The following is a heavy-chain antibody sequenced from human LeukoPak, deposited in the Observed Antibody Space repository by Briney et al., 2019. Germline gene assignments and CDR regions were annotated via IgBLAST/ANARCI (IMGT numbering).Heavy chain of an antibody. J-gene: IGHJ6*03. CDR1: GYTFTSYA. D-gene: IGHD3-3*01. CDR2: INAGNGNT. CDR3: AREGRYYDFWSGYPEPGTYYMDV. Sequence: ASVKVSCKASGYTFTSYAMHWVRQAPGQRLEWMGWINAGNGNTKYSQEFQGRVTITRDTSASTAYMELRSLRSEDMAVYYCAREGRYYDFWSGYPEPGTYYMDVWGKGTTVTVSS. V-gene: IGHV1-3*03.